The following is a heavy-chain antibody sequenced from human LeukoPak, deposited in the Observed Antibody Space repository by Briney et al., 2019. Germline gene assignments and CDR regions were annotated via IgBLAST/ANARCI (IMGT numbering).Heavy chain of an antibody. Sequence: GGSLRLSCAASGFTFSSYWMSWVRQAPGKGLEWVAHIKQDGSEKYYVDSVKGRFTISRDNAKSSLYLQMNSLRAEDTAVYYCARDHYDIVTGYPYGMDVWGQGTTVTVPS. V-gene: IGHV3-7*01. D-gene: IGHD3-9*01. J-gene: IGHJ6*02. CDR3: ARDHYDIVTGYPYGMDV. CDR1: GFTFSSYW. CDR2: IKQDGSEK.